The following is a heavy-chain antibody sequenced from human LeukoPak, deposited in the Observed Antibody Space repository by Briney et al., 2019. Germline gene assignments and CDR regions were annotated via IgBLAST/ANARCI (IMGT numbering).Heavy chain of an antibody. CDR2: IIPIFGTA. J-gene: IGHJ4*02. Sequence: SVSVSCKASGGTFSSYAISWVRQAPGQGLEGMGGIIPIFGTANYAQKFQGRVTITADESTRTAYMELSCLRSEDTAVYYCARAKEYYYDSSGSYAAGYWGQGTLVTVSS. D-gene: IGHD3-22*01. CDR1: GGTFSSYA. V-gene: IGHV1-69*13. CDR3: ARAKEYYYDSSGSYAAGY.